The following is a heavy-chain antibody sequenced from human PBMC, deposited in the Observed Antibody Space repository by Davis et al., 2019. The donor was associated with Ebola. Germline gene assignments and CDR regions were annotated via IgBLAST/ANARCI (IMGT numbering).Heavy chain of an antibody. D-gene: IGHD6-19*01. J-gene: IGHJ5*02. CDR2: INHSGST. CDR1: GGSFSGYY. Sequence: GSLRLSCAVHGGSFSGYYWSWIRQPPGKGLEWIGEINHSGSTNYNPSLKSRVTISVDTSKNQFSLKLSSVTAADTAVYYCASLTYSSGWRSNWFDPWGQGTLVTVSS. V-gene: IGHV4-34*01. CDR3: ASLTYSSGWRSNWFDP.